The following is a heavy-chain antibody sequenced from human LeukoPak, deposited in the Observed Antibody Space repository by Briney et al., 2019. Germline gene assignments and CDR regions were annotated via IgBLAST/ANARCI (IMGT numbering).Heavy chain of an antibody. Sequence: ASVKVSCKASGYTFTGYYMHWVRQAPGRGLEWIGWINPNSGGTNYAQKFQGRVTMTRDTSISTAYMELSRLRSDDTAVYYCARSPMVRGAIMFFDYWGQGTLVTVSS. CDR3: ARSPMVRGAIMFFDY. V-gene: IGHV1-2*02. D-gene: IGHD3-10*01. J-gene: IGHJ4*02. CDR2: INPNSGGT. CDR1: GYTFTGYY.